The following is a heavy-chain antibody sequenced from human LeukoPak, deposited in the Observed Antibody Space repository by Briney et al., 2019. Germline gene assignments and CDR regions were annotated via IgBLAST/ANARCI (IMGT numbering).Heavy chain of an antibody. V-gene: IGHV1-8*01. CDR3: ARYIAAAGKTDY. CDR2: MNPNSGNT. CDR1: GYTFTSYD. D-gene: IGHD6-13*01. J-gene: IGHJ4*02. Sequence: ASVKVSCMASGYTFTSYDINWVRQATGQGLEWMGWMNPNSGNTGYAQKFQGRVTMTRNTSISTAYMELSSLRSEDTAVYYCARYIAAAGKTDYWGQGTLVTVSS.